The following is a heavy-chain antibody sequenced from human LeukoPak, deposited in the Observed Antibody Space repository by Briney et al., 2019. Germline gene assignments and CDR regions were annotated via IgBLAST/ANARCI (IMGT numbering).Heavy chain of an antibody. Sequence: GGSLRLSCAVSGFTFSSYDMNWVRQAPGKGLEWVSYISNSGTAIYYADSVKGRFTISRDNAKSSLYLQMNSLRAEDTAVYYCARAGYSMDTEYFQHWGQGTLVTVSS. CDR3: ARAGYSMDTEYFQH. D-gene: IGHD5-18*01. CDR2: ISNSGTAI. V-gene: IGHV3-48*03. J-gene: IGHJ1*01. CDR1: GFTFSSYD.